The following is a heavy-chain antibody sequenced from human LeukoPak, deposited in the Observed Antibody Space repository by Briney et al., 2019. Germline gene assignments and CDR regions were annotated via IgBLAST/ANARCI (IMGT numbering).Heavy chain of an antibody. CDR1: GFTFSSYA. D-gene: IGHD3-22*01. J-gene: IGHJ4*02. V-gene: IGHV3-23*01. CDR3: AKDWAYGSSGYYGY. Sequence: GGSLRLSCAASGFTFSSYAMSWVRQAPGKGLEWVSAISGSGGSTYYADSVKGRFTISRDNSKNTLYLQMNSLRAEDTAVYYCAKDWAYGSSGYYGYWGQGTLVTVSS. CDR2: ISGSGGST.